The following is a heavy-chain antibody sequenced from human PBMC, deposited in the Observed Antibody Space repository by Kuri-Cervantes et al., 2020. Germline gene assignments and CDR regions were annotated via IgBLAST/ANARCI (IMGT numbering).Heavy chain of an antibody. J-gene: IGHJ4*02. CDR2: ISSGSSTI. Sequence: GESLKISCAASGFTFGSYSINWVRQAPGKGLEWVSYISSGSSTIYYADSVKGRFTVPRDNAKNTLYLQMNSLRAEDTAVYYCARRPSDPIPFDYWGQGTLVTVSS. V-gene: IGHV3-48*04. D-gene: IGHD2-21*02. CDR3: ARRPSDPIPFDY. CDR1: GFTFGSYS.